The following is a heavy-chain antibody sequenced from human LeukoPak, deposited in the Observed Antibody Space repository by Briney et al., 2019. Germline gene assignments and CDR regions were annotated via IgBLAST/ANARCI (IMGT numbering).Heavy chain of an antibody. CDR2: ISGSSSNI. D-gene: IGHD2-21*01. Sequence: GGSLRLSCAASGFTFSSFNMNWVRQAPGKGLEWVSSISGSSSNIYYADSVKGRFTTSRDNAKNSLYLQMNSLRGEDTAVYYCARNSEGYWGQGTLVTVSS. V-gene: IGHV3-21*01. CDR3: ARNSEGY. CDR1: GFTFSSFN. J-gene: IGHJ4*02.